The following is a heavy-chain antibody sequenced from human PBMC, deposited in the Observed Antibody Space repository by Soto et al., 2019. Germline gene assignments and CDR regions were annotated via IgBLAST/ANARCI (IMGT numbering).Heavy chain of an antibody. CDR2: ISAYNGNT. J-gene: IGHJ2*01. CDR1: GYTFTSYG. D-gene: IGHD2-8*01. V-gene: IGHV1-18*01. CDR3: ARDRKRYCTNGVCYGVGPVAYCGGDCPLLYWYFDL. Sequence: VASVKVSCKASGYTFTSYGISWVRQAPGQGLEWMGWISAYNGNTNYAQKLQGRVTMTTDTSTSTAYMELRSLRSDDTAVYYCARDRKRYCTNGVCYGVGPVAYCGGDCPLLYWYFDLWGRGTLVTVSS.